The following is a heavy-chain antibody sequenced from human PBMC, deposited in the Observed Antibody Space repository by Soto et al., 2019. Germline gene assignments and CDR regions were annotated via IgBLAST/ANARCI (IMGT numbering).Heavy chain of an antibody. V-gene: IGHV1-46*01. CDR3: ARDNGDIAAAGTVY. D-gene: IGHD6-13*01. CDR2: INPSGGST. Sequence: ASVNFSCKASGYTFTSYYMHWVRQALGQGLEWMGIINPSGGSTSYAQKFQGRVTMTRDTSTSTVYMELSSLRSEDTAVYYCARDNGDIAAAGTVYWGQGTLVTVSS. J-gene: IGHJ4*02. CDR1: GYTFTSYY.